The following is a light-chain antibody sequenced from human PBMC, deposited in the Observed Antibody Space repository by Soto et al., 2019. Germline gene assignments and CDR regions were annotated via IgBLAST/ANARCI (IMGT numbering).Light chain of an antibody. Sequence: EIVLTQSPGTLSLSPGERATLSCRASQSVSSSYLAWYQQKTGQAPRLLIYGASSRATGIPGRFSGSGSGTDFTLTISSLEPESFAVYYCQQYGSSPPYTFGPGTKGDIK. CDR2: GAS. J-gene: IGKJ3*01. CDR1: QSVSSSY. V-gene: IGKV3-20*01. CDR3: QQYGSSPPYT.